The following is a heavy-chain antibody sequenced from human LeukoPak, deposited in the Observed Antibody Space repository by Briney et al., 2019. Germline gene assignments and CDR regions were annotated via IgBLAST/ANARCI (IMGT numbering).Heavy chain of an antibody. CDR1: GFTFSDAW. CDR3: TTRRQDGC. J-gene: IGHJ4*02. CDR2: IKSKTDGGTI. V-gene: IGHV3-15*01. D-gene: IGHD6-25*01. Sequence: PGGSLRLSCVASGFTFSDAWMSWVRQAPGKGLEWVGRIKSKTDGGTIDYGAPGKGRFTISRDDSRNTLYLQMNSLKTEDTAVYYCTTRRQDGCWGQGTLVTVS.